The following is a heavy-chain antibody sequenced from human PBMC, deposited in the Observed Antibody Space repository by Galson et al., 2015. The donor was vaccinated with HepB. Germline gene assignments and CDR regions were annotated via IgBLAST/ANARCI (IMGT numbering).Heavy chain of an antibody. V-gene: IGHV1-18*01. D-gene: IGHD5-24*01. CDR2: ISGYNGNP. CDR1: GYTFTSYA. J-gene: IGHJ6*02. Sequence: SVKVSCKASGYTFTSYAISWVRQAPGQGLEWMGWISGYNGNPNYAQKFQGRVTMTTDTSTSTGYMEVRSLRSDDTAVYYCARGRDGYSSRWQFGYYGMDVWGQGTTVTVSS. CDR3: ARGRDGYSSRWQFGYYGMDV.